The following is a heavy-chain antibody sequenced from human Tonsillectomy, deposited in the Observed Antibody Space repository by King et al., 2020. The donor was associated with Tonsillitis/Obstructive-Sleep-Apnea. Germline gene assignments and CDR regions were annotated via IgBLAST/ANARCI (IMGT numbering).Heavy chain of an antibody. J-gene: IGHJ3*02. Sequence: VQLQESGPGLVKPSETLSLTCNVSGGSIISYYWSWIRQPPGKGLEWIGYIYYSGSTNYNPSLKSRVTMSVDTSKNQFSLRQSSVTAADTAVYYCEREAFDVFDIWGQGTMVTVSS. CDR2: IYYSGST. V-gene: IGHV4-59*01. D-gene: IGHD3-3*02. CDR1: GGSIISYY. CDR3: EREAFDVFDI.